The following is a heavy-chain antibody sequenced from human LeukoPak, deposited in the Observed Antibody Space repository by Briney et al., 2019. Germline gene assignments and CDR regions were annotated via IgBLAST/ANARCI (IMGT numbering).Heavy chain of an antibody. Sequence: ASVKVSCKASGYTFTGYYMHGVRQAPGQGLEWMGWINPNSGGTNYAQKFQGRVTMTRDTSISTAYMELSRLRSDDTAVYYCARETIGYSSGWYRDAFDIWGQGTMVTVSS. CDR2: INPNSGGT. D-gene: IGHD6-19*01. CDR3: ARETIGYSSGWYRDAFDI. V-gene: IGHV1-2*02. J-gene: IGHJ3*02. CDR1: GYTFTGYY.